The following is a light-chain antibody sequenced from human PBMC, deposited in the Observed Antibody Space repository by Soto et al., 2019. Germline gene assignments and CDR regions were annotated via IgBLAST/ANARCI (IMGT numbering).Light chain of an antibody. CDR3: QQYGSSQS. CDR2: GAS. CDR1: QSVSSSY. Sequence: EIVLTQSPGTLSLSPGERATLSCRASQSVSSSYLAWYQQKPGQAPRLLIYGASSRATGIPDRFSGSGSGTDFTLTISRLEPEGFAVYYCQQYGSSQSFGQGTKVEIK. J-gene: IGKJ1*01. V-gene: IGKV3-20*01.